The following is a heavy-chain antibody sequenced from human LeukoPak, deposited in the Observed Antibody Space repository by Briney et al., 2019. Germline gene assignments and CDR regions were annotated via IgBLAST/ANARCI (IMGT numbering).Heavy chain of an antibody. J-gene: IGHJ4*02. CDR2: IYYSGST. CDR3: ARVSAPYYFDY. Sequence: SETLSLTCTVSGGSISSSSYYWVWIRQPPGKGLEWIGYIYYSGSTYYNPSLKSRVTISVDTSKNQFSLKLSSVTAADTAMYYCARVSAPYYFDYWGQGTLVTVSS. CDR1: GGSISSSSYY. V-gene: IGHV4-31*03.